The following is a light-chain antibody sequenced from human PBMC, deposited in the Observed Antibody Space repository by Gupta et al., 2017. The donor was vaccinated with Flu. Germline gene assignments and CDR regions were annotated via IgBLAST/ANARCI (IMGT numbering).Light chain of an antibody. J-gene: IGKJ4*01. Sequence: DIQMTQSPSSLSASVGDRVTITCRASQSASISLSWYQQRPGKAPQLLIYNTSSLQDGVPSRFSDSGSGTYFTLTIDRLQPEDLATYYCLHTDRIPLTFGRGTMVDI. CDR3: LHTDRIPLT. CDR2: NTS. V-gene: IGKV1-39*01. CDR1: QSASIS.